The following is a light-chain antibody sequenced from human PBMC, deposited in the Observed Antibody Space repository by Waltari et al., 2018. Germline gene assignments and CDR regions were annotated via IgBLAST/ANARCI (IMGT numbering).Light chain of an antibody. CDR1: SPNIGNHT. Sequence: QSVLTQPPSASGTPGQRVTISCSGTSPNIGNHTVNWYQQLPGTAPKLLIYSNDERPSGVPDRFSGSKSGTSASLAISGLQSEDEADYYCATWDDSLNGLSLSGLVVFGGGTKLTVL. J-gene: IGLJ2*01. CDR3: ATWDDSLNGLSLSGLVV. V-gene: IGLV1-44*01. CDR2: SND.